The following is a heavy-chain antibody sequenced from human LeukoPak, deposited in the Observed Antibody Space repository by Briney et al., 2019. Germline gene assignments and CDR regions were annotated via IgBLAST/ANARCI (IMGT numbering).Heavy chain of an antibody. J-gene: IGHJ4*02. CDR3: ARAGVWTVRGVFGLLLRYAGFDY. V-gene: IGHV4-39*07. D-gene: IGHD3-10*01. Sequence: PSETLSLTCTVSGGSISSSNYYWGWIRQPPGKGLEWIGEINHSGSTNYNPSLKSRVTISVDTSKNQFSLKLSSVTAADTAVYYCARAGVWTVRGVFGLLLRYAGFDYWGQGTLVTVSS. CDR2: INHSGST. CDR1: GGSISSSNYY.